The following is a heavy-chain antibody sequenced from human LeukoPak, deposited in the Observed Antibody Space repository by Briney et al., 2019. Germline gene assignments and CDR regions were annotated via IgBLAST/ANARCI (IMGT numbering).Heavy chain of an antibody. D-gene: IGHD3-10*01. CDR3: ARKGGLGTYGIFDY. Sequence: SVKVSCKASGGTFSSYTISWVRQAPGQGLEWMGRIIPILGEPDYAQKFQGRVTITADMTTSTAYMELSSLRSEDTAVYYCARKGGLGTYGIFDYWGQGTLVTVSS. J-gene: IGHJ4*02. V-gene: IGHV1-69*02. CDR2: IIPILGEP. CDR1: GGTFSSYT.